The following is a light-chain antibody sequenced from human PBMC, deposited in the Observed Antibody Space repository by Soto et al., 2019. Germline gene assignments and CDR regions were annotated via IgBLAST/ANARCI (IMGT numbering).Light chain of an antibody. CDR3: QEYDNWPPEGP. V-gene: IGKV3-15*01. J-gene: IGKJ1*01. Sequence: EIVLTQSPATLSLSAGERATLSCRPSQILSPSYLAWYQQKPGQVPRLLIYGAFTRATGIPDRFSGSGSGTEFTLTISSLQSEDVAVYFCQEYDNWPPEGPFGQGTKVEI. CDR2: GAF. CDR1: QILSPSY.